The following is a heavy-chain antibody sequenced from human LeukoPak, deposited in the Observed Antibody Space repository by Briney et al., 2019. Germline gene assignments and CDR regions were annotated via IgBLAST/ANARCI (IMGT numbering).Heavy chain of an antibody. CDR2: INHSGST. D-gene: IGHD5-12*01. CDR1: GGSFSGYY. Sequence: PSETLSLTCAVYGGSFSGYYWSWIRQPPGKGLEWIGEINHSGSTNYNPSLKSRVTISVDTSKNQFSLKLSSVTAADTAVYYCARGLTPQWWLRLKGVYYYYYMGVWGKGTTVTVSS. V-gene: IGHV4-34*01. CDR3: ARGLTPQWWLRLKGVYYYYYMGV. J-gene: IGHJ6*03.